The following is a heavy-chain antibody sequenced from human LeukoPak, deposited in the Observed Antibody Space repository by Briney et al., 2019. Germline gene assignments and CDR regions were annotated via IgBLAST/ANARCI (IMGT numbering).Heavy chain of an antibody. J-gene: IGHJ6*03. D-gene: IGHD3-10*01. Sequence: ASVKVSCEASGYTFTSYAMNWVRQAPGQGLEWMGWISAYNGNTGYAQKFQGRVTMTRNTSISTAYMELSSLRSDDTAVYYCARHPRIVWFGELSPASYSYNYMDVWGKGTTVTVSS. V-gene: IGHV1-8*02. CDR3: ARHPRIVWFGELSPASYSYNYMDV. CDR2: ISAYNGNT. CDR1: GYTFTSYA.